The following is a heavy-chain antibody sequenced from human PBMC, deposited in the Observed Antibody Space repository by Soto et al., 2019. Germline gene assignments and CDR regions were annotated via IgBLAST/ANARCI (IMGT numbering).Heavy chain of an antibody. V-gene: IGHV3-33*06. CDR1: GFTFSSYG. D-gene: IGHD6-13*01. CDR3: GDEEYSRVTGYQQR. Sequence: QVQLVESGGGVVQPGGSLRLSCAAPGFTFSSYGTHWVRQAPGKGLECVALIWYDGSNKYYEDSVKGRITISRGNSKNTRCLKMISMRAQVTVMYYCGDEEYSRVTGYQQRWGEGTLVSVS. CDR2: IWYDGSNK. J-gene: IGHJ1*01.